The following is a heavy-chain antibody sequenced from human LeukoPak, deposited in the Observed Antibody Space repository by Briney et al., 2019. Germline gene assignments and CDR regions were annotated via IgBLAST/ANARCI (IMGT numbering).Heavy chain of an antibody. CDR1: GFTFSSYA. D-gene: IGHD3-22*01. J-gene: IGHJ3*02. CDR2: ISYDGSNK. V-gene: IGHV3-30-3*01. CDR3: AREGYYDSSGYLYDAFDI. Sequence: GGSLRLSCAASGFTFSSYAMHWVRQAPGKGLEWVAVISYDGSNKYYADSVKGRFTISRDNSKNTLYLQMNSLRAEDTAVYYCAREGYYDSSGYLYDAFDIWGQGTMVTVSS.